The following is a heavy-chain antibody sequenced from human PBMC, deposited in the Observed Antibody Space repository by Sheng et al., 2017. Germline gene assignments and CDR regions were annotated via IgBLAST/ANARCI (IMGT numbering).Heavy chain of an antibody. J-gene: IGHJ5*02. Sequence: QVQLQESGPGLVKPSETLSLTCAVSGDSISSDYYWGWIRQPPGKGLEWIATIHHTGTTYYNPSLNSRVTILVDTSKNHFSLTLRSVTAAGTAVYYCARLYTTSWFVSRGWFDPWGQGTLVTVSS. V-gene: IGHV4-38-2*01. D-gene: IGHD6-13*01. CDR1: GDSISSDYY. CDR3: ARLYTTSWFVSRGWFDP. CDR2: IHHTGTT.